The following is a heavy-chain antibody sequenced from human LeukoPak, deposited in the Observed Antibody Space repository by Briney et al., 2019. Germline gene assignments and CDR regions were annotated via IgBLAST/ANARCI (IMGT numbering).Heavy chain of an antibody. J-gene: IGHJ4*02. D-gene: IGHD4-23*01. CDR3: ARGWPHGNDY. CDR2: IASDGSST. V-gene: IGHV3-74*01. CDR1: GFTFSSYW. Sequence: GGSLRLSRAASGFTFSSYWMNWVRQAPGKGLVWVSRIASDGSSTTYADSVKGRFSISRDNAKNTLYLQMNSLRVEDTAVYYCARGWPHGNDYWGQGTLVTVSS.